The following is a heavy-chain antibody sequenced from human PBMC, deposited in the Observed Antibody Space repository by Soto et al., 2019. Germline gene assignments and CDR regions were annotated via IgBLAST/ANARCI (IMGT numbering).Heavy chain of an antibody. Sequence: PGGSLRLSCAASGFTFSSYAMSWVRQAPGKGLEWVSAISGRGDDTYYTDSVKGRFTISRDNSKNTLYVHMNSLRAEDTAVYYCARAQLTSRSSYFDYWGQGTLGTVSS. J-gene: IGHJ4*02. D-gene: IGHD2-2*01. CDR2: ISGRGDDT. V-gene: IGHV3-23*01. CDR3: ARAQLTSRSSYFDY. CDR1: GFTFSSYA.